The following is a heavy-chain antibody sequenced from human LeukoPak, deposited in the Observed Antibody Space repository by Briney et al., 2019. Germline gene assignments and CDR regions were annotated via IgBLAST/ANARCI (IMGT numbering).Heavy chain of an antibody. D-gene: IGHD1-26*01. CDR1: GYTFTNYA. Sequence: ASVKVSCKASGYTFTNYAMNWVRQAPGQGLEWMGWINTNTGNPTYAQGFTGRFVFSLDTSVSTAYLQISSLKAEDTAVYYCARSGSYSYADYYYYMDVWGKGTTVTVSS. V-gene: IGHV7-4-1*02. CDR2: INTNTGNP. J-gene: IGHJ6*03. CDR3: ARSGSYSYADYYYYMDV.